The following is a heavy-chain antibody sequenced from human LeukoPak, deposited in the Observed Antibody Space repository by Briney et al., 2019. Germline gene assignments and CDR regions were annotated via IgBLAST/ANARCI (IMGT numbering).Heavy chain of an antibody. CDR2: IIPIFGTA. CDR3: VSSSKIVGATHFDY. D-gene: IGHD1-26*01. Sequence: SVKVFCKASGGTFSSYAISWVRQAPGQGLEWMGGIIPIFGTANYAQKFQGRVTITTDESTSTAYMELSSLRSEDTAVYYCVSSSKIVGATHFDYWGQGTLVTVSS. J-gene: IGHJ4*02. CDR1: GGTFSSYA. V-gene: IGHV1-69*05.